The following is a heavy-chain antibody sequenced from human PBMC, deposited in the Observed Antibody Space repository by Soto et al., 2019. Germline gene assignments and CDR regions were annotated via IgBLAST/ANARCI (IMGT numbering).Heavy chain of an antibody. D-gene: IGHD6-13*01. V-gene: IGHV1-69*01. Sequence: QVQLVQSGAELKKPGSSVKVSCKASGGTFSSYAISWVRQAPGQGLGWMGGIIPIFGTANYAQKFQGRVTINADESTSTAYMELSSLRSEDTAVYYCARIRGAAGIGYYYYYGMDVWGQGTTVTV. CDR2: IIPIFGTA. CDR3: ARIRGAAGIGYYYYYGMDV. J-gene: IGHJ6*02. CDR1: GGTFSSYA.